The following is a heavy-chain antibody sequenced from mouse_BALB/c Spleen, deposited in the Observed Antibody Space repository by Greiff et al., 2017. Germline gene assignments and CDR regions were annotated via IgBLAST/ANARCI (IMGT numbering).Heavy chain of an antibody. CDR3: TRSGAGFAY. CDR1: GYTFTSYY. CDR2: INPSNGGT. D-gene: IGHD1-1*02. V-gene: IGHV1S81*02. Sequence: QVQLQQSGAELVKPGASVTLSCKASGYTFTSYYMYWVKQRPGQGLEWIGEINPSNGGTNFNEKFKSKATLTVDKSSSTAYMQLSSLTSEDSAVYYCTRSGAGFAYWGQGTLVTVSA. J-gene: IGHJ3*01.